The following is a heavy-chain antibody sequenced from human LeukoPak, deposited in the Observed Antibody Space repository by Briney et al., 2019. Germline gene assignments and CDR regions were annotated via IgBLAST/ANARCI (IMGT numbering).Heavy chain of an antibody. V-gene: IGHV4-30-4*01. D-gene: IGHD5-12*01. J-gene: IGHJ4*02. CDR2: IYYSGST. CDR1: GGSISSGDYY. Sequence: PSETLSLTCTVSGGSISSGDYYWSWIRQPPGKGLEWIGYIYYSGSTYYNPSLKSRVTISVDTSKNQFSLKLSSVTAADTAVYYCARTILSGYDFGPAFDYWGQGTLVTVSS. CDR3: ARTILSGYDFGPAFDY.